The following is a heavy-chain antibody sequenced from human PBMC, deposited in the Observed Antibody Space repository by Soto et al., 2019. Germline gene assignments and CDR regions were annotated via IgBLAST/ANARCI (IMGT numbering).Heavy chain of an antibody. V-gene: IGHV3-53*02. CDR2: IYSGGST. Sequence: EVQLVETGGGLIQPGGSLRLSCAASGFTVSSNYMNWVRQAPGKGLEWVSVIYSGGSTYYADSVRGRFTISRDNSKNTLYLQMNSLRAEDTAVYYCARDPGYYGMDVWGQGTAVTVSS. CDR1: GFTVSSNY. CDR3: ARDPGYYGMDV. J-gene: IGHJ6*02.